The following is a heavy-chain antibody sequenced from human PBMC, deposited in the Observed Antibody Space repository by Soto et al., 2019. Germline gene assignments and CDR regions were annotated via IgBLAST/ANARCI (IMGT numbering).Heavy chain of an antibody. V-gene: IGHV3-15*01. CDR1: GITFSNAW. D-gene: IGHD6-13*01. CDR3: TTTRPGTNVFDN. CDR2: IRSKTDGGTT. J-gene: IGHJ3*02. Sequence: GGSLRLSCAASGITFSNAWMNWVRQAPGRGLEYIGRIRSKTDGGTTEYAAPVEGRFTISRDDSKNTLYLQMGGLKTEDTAVYYCTTTRPGTNVFDNWGQGTLVTVSS.